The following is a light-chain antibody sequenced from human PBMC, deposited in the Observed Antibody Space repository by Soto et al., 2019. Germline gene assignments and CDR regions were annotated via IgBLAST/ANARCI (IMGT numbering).Light chain of an antibody. CDR1: SSDVGAYTY. J-gene: IGLJ1*01. CDR3: SSYAGNNNYV. Sequence: QSVLTQPPSASGSPGQSVTISCTGTSSDVGAYTYVSWYQKHPGKAPKLMIYEVSRRPSGVPDRFSGSKSGITASLTVSGLPAEDEADYYCSSYAGNNNYVFGTGTKLTVL. CDR2: EVS. V-gene: IGLV2-8*01.